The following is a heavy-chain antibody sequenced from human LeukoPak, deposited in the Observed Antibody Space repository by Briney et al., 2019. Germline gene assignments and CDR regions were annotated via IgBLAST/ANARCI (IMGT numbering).Heavy chain of an antibody. V-gene: IGHV3-30*04. J-gene: IGHJ1*01. CDR3: ARDKDIVVVPAAMLKYFQH. CDR1: GFTFSRFA. CDR2: ISDDGRSK. Sequence: GGSLRLSCAASGFTFSRFAMHWVRQAPDKGLEWVAVISDDGRSKYYADSVKGQFTISRDNSNNTFYLQMNSLRVVDTAVYYCARDKDIVVVPAAMLKYFQHWGQGTLVTVSS. D-gene: IGHD2-2*01.